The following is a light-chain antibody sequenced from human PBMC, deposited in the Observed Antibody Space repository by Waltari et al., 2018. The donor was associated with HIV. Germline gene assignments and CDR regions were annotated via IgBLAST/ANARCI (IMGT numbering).Light chain of an antibody. J-gene: IGLJ2*01. CDR1: NIGSKS. CDR3: QVWESSSDHVV. CDR2: DGR. Sequence: SYVLTQSPSVSVALGQTASIAFGGNNIGSKSVPSYQQKPGQAPALVSYDGRDRPSGIPERFSGSNSGHTATLSIGRVEAGDEAEYYCQVWESSSDHVVIGGGTKLTV. V-gene: IGLV3-21*02.